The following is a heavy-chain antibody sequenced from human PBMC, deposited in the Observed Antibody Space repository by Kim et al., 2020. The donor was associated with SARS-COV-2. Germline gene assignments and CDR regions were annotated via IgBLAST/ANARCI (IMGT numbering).Heavy chain of an antibody. CDR2: ISSSSSYI. V-gene: IGHV3-21*01. CDR3: ARETVVPAAISPSGFYYYGMDV. D-gene: IGHD2-2*02. CDR1: GFTFSSYS. Sequence: GGSLRLSCAASGFTFSSYSMNWVRQAPGKGLEWVSSISSSSSYIYYADSVKGRFTISRDNAKNSLYLQMNSLRAEDTAVYYCARETVVPAAISPSGFYYYGMDVWGQGTTVTVSS. J-gene: IGHJ6*02.